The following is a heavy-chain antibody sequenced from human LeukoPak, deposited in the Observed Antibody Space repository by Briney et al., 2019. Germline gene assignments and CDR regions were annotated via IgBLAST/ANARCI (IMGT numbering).Heavy chain of an antibody. CDR1: GYTFTSYG. D-gene: IGHD1-26*01. CDR2: ISAYNGNT. J-gene: IGHJ5*02. V-gene: IGHV1-18*01. CDR3: ARVLGRGISGGYDWFDP. Sequence: GASVKVSCKASGYTFTSYGISWVRQAPGQGLEWMGWISAYNGNTNYAQKLQGRVTMTTDTSTSTAYMELRSLRSDDTAVYYCARVLGRGISGGYDWFDPWGQGTLVTVSS.